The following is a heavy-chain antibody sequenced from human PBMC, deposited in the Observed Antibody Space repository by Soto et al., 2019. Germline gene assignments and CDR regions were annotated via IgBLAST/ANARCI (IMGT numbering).Heavy chain of an antibody. V-gene: IGHV2-5*02. CDR2: IYWDDDK. Sequence: QITLKASGPPLVKPTQTLTLTCTFSGFSLSTSGVGVGWIRQPPGKALEWLALIYWDDDKRYSPSLKSRLTITKDTSKNQVVLTMTNMDPVDTATYYCAPRVGAKYYYGSGSYGTFDYWGQGTLVTVSS. CDR1: GFSLSTSGVG. CDR3: APRVGAKYYYGSGSYGTFDY. J-gene: IGHJ4*02. D-gene: IGHD3-10*01.